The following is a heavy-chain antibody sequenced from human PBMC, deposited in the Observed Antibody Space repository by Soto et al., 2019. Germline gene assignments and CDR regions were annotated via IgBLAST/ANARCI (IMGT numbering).Heavy chain of an antibody. V-gene: IGHV1-58*01. D-gene: IGHD3-9*01. CDR2: IVVGSGNT. CDR3: AASYVLRYFDWF. J-gene: IGHJ4*02. Sequence: SVEVSLKACGFTFASSAGRLVRHSRGQRLEWIGWIVVGSGNTNYAQKFQERVTITRDMSTSTAYMELSSMRSEDTAVYYCAASYVLRYFDWFWGQGTLVTVSS. CDR1: GFTFASSA.